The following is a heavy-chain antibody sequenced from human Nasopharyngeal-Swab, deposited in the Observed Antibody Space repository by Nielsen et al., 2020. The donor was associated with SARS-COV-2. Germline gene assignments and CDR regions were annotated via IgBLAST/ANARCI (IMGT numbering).Heavy chain of an antibody. Sequence: ASVKVSYKTSGYIFTSYGINWVRQAPGQGLEWMGWINTYNGDTNYAEKLQGRVTMTTDTSTSTAYMELRSLRSDDTAIYYCARDYVTLVYSTPTPDSWGQGTLVTVSS. V-gene: IGHV1-18*01. CDR1: GYIFTSYG. J-gene: IGHJ4*02. CDR3: ARDYVTLVYSTPTPDS. CDR2: INTYNGDT. D-gene: IGHD2-8*01.